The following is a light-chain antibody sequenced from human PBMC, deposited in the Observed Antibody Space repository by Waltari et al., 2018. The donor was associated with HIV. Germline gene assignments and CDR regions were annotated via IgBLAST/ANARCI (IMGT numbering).Light chain of an antibody. Sequence: QSALTQPASVSGSPGQSITISCTGTSSDVGGYNYVSWYQQHPGKAPKLMIYDVSNRRSGVSNRFSGSKSGNTASLTISGLQAEDEAYYYCSSYTSSSTLDVVFGGGTKLTVL. V-gene: IGLV2-14*01. CDR3: SSYTSSSTLDVV. J-gene: IGLJ2*01. CDR1: SSDVGGYNY. CDR2: DVS.